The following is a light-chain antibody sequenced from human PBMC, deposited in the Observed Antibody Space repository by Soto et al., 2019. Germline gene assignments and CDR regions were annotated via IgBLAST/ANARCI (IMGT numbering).Light chain of an antibody. CDR3: QQYGNSPRT. CDR1: QTVGIN. J-gene: IGKJ1*01. V-gene: IGKV3-20*01. Sequence: EIVLTQSPATLSLSPGERATLSCRASQTVGINLDWYQQKPGQAPRLLIYGASSRATGIPDRFSGSGSGTGFTLTISRLEPEDFAVYYCQQYGNSPRTFGQGTNVDIK. CDR2: GAS.